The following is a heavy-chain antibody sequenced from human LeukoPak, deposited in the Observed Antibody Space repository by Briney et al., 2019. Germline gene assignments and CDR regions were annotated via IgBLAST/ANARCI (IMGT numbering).Heavy chain of an antibody. D-gene: IGHD3-3*02. CDR2: INSTGGIT. CDR3: AKWRASHFFDY. J-gene: IGHJ4*02. CDR1: GFTFRSYA. V-gene: IGHV3-23*01. Sequence: PGGSLRLSCAASGFTFRSYAMSWVRQAPGKGLGWVSGINSTGGITYYADSVKGRFTISRDNSKNTLYLQMNSLRAEDTAIYYCAKWRASHFFDYWGQGTLVTVSS.